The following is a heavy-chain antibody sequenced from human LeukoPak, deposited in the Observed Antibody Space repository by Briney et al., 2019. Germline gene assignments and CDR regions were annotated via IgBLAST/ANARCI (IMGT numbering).Heavy chain of an antibody. V-gene: IGHV3-74*01. CDR3: ARAPSEIGGYYPEYFRH. CDR2: IKSDGST. J-gene: IGHJ1*01. CDR1: GFTFSTYW. Sequence: GGSLRLSCAASGFTFSTYWMHWVRHAPGKGLVRVSRIKSDGSTNYADSVKGRFTISRDNAKNTVSLQMNSLRPEDTGVYYCARAPSEIGGYYPEYFRHWGQGTLVTVSS. D-gene: IGHD3-22*01.